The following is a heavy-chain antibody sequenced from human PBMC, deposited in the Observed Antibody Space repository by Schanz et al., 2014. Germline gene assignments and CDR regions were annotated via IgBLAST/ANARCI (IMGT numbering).Heavy chain of an antibody. V-gene: IGHV1-18*01. CDR1: GYIFGSHG. Sequence: QLMQSGSEVRKPGASVKVSCKASGYIFGSHGMTWVRQAPGQGPELMGWINAHTGNTQYAQKFQGRGNMTRDTVTATVHLELTRLRTDDTAIYNCARVHSATYHYNSPGACAIGGQGTRVTVSS. J-gene: IGHJ3*02. CDR2: INAHTGNT. CDR3: ARVHSATYHYNSPGACAI. D-gene: IGHD3-10*01.